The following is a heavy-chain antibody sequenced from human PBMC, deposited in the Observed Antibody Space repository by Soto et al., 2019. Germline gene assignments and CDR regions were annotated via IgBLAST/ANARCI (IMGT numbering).Heavy chain of an antibody. J-gene: IGHJ5*01. Sequence: ASVKVSCKASGYTFTGYYMHWVRQAPGQGLEWMGWINPNSGGTNYAQKFQGWVTMTRDTSISTAYMELSRLRSDDTAVYYCARGVDIAAAGNSGFDPLCQETVLTISS. V-gene: IGHV1-2*04. D-gene: IGHD6-13*01. CDR3: ARGVDIAAAGNSGFDP. CDR2: INPNSGGT. CDR1: GYTFTGYY.